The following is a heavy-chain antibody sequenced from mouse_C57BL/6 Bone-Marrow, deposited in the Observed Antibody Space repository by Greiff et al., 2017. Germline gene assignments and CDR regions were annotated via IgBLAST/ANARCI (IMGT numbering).Heavy chain of an antibody. CDR3: ARRGPAMDY. D-gene: IGHD3-3*01. J-gene: IGHJ4*01. CDR1: GFTFSDYG. Sequence: EVKLVESGGGLVQPGGSLKLSCAASGFTFSDYGMAWVRQAPRKGPAWVAFISNLAYSIYYADTVTGRFTISRENAKNTLYLEMSSLRSEDTAMYYCARRGPAMDYWGQGTSVTVSS. CDR2: ISNLAYSI. V-gene: IGHV5-15*04.